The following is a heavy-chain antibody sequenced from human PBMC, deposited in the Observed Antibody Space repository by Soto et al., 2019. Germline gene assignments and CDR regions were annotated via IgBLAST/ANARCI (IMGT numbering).Heavy chain of an antibody. D-gene: IGHD2-2*01. V-gene: IGHV3-66*01. Sequence: GGSLRLSCPASGFTVSSNYMSWVRQAPGKGLEWVSLIYSGGSTYYADSVKGRFTISRDNSKNTLYLQMNSLRAEDTAVYYCARDFVVPAGTPQLNYYYGMDVWGQGTTVTVSS. CDR1: GFTVSSNY. J-gene: IGHJ6*02. CDR3: ARDFVVPAGTPQLNYYYGMDV. CDR2: IYSGGST.